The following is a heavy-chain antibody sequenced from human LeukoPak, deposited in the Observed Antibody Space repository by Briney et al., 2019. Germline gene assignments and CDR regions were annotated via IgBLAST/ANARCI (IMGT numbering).Heavy chain of an antibody. CDR3: ASSQRITIFGVVNTAFNY. D-gene: IGHD3-3*01. CDR2: MYYSGST. J-gene: IGHJ4*02. V-gene: IGHV4-59*01. CDR1: DGSISNYY. Sequence: SETLSLTCTISDGSISNYYWSWIRQPPGKGLEWIGYMYYSGSTNYNPSLKSRVTISVDTSKNQCSLKLTSVTAADTAVYYCASSQRITIFGVVNTAFNYWGQGTLVTVSS.